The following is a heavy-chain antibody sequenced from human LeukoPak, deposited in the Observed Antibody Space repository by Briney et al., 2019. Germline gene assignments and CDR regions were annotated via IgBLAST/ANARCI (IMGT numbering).Heavy chain of an antibody. Sequence: GGSLRLSCEVSGFTFSDYDMSWIRQAPGKGLEWPSYISSSGNAIYNEDSVKGRFTVSRDNAKNSLYLQMNSLRAEDTAVYYCARDGAPYYYDSVGPYAFDIWGQGTMVTVSS. J-gene: IGHJ3*02. V-gene: IGHV3-11*04. CDR2: ISSSGNAI. CDR1: GFTFSDYD. CDR3: ARDGAPYYYDSVGPYAFDI. D-gene: IGHD3-22*01.